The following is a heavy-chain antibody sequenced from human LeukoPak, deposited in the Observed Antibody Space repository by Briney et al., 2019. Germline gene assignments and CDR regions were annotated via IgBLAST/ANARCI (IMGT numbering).Heavy chain of an antibody. J-gene: IGHJ4*02. CDR3: ASSIVGAMDY. V-gene: IGHV4-59*08. CDR1: GGSISSYY. D-gene: IGHD1-26*01. Sequence: SETLSLTCTVSGGSISSYYWSWIRQPPGKGLEWIGYIYYSGSTNYNPSLKSRVTISVDTSKNQFSLKLSSVTAADTAVYYCASSIVGAMDYWGQGTLVTVSS. CDR2: IYYSGST.